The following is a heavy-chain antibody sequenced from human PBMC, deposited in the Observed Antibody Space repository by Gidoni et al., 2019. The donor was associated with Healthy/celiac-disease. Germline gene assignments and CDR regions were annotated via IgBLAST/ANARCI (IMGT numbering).Heavy chain of an antibody. J-gene: IGHJ4*02. D-gene: IGHD6-25*01. CDR2: ISSSSSYI. V-gene: IGHV3-21*01. CDR3: ARLAAGFDY. CDR1: GFTFSSYS. Sequence: EVQLVESGGGLVKPGGSVRLSCAASGFTFSSYSMNWVRPAPGKGLGWVSSISSSSSYIYYADSVKGRFTISRDNAKNSLYLQMNSLRAEDTAVYYCARLAAGFDYWGQGTLVTVSS.